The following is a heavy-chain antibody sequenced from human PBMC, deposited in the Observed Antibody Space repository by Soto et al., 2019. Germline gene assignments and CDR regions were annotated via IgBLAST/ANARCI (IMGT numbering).Heavy chain of an antibody. Sequence: SETLSLTCTVSGGSVSSGSYYWSWIRQPPGKGLEWIGYIYYSGSTNYNPSLKSRVTISVDTSKNQFSLKLSSVTAADTAVYYCARGKSPFIIAGWGHVWGQGTTVTVSS. D-gene: IGHD6-13*01. J-gene: IGHJ6*02. CDR2: IYYSGST. CDR1: GGSVSSGSYY. CDR3: ARGKSPFIIAGWGHV. V-gene: IGHV4-61*01.